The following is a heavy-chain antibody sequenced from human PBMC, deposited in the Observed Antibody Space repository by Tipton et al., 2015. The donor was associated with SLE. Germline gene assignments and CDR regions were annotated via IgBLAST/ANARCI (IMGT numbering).Heavy chain of an antibody. CDR3: AKGDFLSGFAEYFHP. Sequence: SLRLSCAASGFTFFNYGMHWVRQAPGQGLEWVAFIRYDGTNKYYADSVKGRFTISRDNSKNTLYLQMNSLRAEDTAVYYCAKGDFLSGFAEYFHPWGQGTLVTVSS. J-gene: IGHJ1*01. CDR2: IRYDGTNK. CDR1: GFTFFNYG. D-gene: IGHD3-3*01. V-gene: IGHV3-30*02.